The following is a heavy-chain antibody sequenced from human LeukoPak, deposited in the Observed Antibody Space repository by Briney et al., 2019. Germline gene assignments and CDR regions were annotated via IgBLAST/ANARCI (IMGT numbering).Heavy chain of an antibody. CDR1: GFTFSSYA. D-gene: IGHD6-19*01. CDR3: AKDDWSSGPLDY. CDR2: ISGSGGST. V-gene: IGHV3-23*01. J-gene: IGHJ4*02. Sequence: GGSLRLSCAASGFTFSSYAMSWVRQAPGNGLEWVSAISGSGGSTYYADSAKGRFTISRDNSKNTLYLQMNSLRAEDTAVYYCAKDDWSSGPLDYWGQGTLVTVSS.